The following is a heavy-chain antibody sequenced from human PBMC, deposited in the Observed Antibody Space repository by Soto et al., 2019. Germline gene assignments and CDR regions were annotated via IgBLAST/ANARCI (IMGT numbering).Heavy chain of an antibody. V-gene: IGHV3-15*07. CDR1: GFTFSNAW. D-gene: IGHD1-26*01. Sequence: EVQLVESGGGLVKPGGSLRLSCAASGFTFSNAWMNWVRQAPGKGLEWVGRIKSKTDGGTTDYAAPVKGRFTILRDDSKNTLYLQMNSLKTEDTAVYYCTTHSGSYSNWFDPWGQGTLVTVSS. CDR2: IKSKTDGGTT. CDR3: TTHSGSYSNWFDP. J-gene: IGHJ5*02.